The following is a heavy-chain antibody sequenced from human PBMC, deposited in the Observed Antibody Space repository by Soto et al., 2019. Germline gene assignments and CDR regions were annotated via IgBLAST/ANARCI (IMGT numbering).Heavy chain of an antibody. CDR2: INQDESEK. V-gene: IGHV3-7*03. CDR1: GFTLTTYW. Sequence: GGSLRLSCAASGFTLTTYWMTWVRQAPGKGLEWVANINQDESEKYYVDSVKGRFTISRDIAKSSVYLQMNSLRDEDTAVYFCTRGSGLATPFDFWGQGTLVTVS. J-gene: IGHJ4*02. D-gene: IGHD6-19*01. CDR3: TRGSGLATPFDF.